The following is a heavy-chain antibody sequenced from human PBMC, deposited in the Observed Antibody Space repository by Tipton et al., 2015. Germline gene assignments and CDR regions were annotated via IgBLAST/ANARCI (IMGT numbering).Heavy chain of an antibody. CDR3: VRVRGSDPRFDY. CDR2: IKQDGSGK. V-gene: IGHV3-7*01. J-gene: IGHJ4*02. Sequence: SLRLSCAASGFTFSTFWMNWVRQAPGKGLEWVANIKQDGSGKFYVDSVKGRFTIARDNAKNSLYLQMNSLRAEDTAVYYCVRVRGSDPRFDYWGQGTLVTVSS. D-gene: IGHD2-21*01. CDR1: GFTFSTFW.